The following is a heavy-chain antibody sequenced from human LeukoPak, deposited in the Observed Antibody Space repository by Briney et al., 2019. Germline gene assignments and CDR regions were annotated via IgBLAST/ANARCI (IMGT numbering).Heavy chain of an antibody. CDR3: ARDPLGYCSGGSCYYYYMDV. CDR2: ISSSSSYI. J-gene: IGHJ6*03. D-gene: IGHD2-15*01. CDR1: GFTFSSYA. Sequence: PGGSLRLSCAASGFTFSSYAMSWVRQAPGKGLEWVSSISSSSSYIYYADSLKGRFTISRDNAKNSLYLQMNSLRAEDTAVYYCARDPLGYCSGGSCYYYYMDVWGKGTTVTVSS. V-gene: IGHV3-21*01.